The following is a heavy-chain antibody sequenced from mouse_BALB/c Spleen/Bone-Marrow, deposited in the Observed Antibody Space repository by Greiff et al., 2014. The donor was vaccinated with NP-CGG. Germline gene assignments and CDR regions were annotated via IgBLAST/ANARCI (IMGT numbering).Heavy chain of an antibody. CDR2: ISSGGST. Sequence: DVHLVESGGGLVKPGGSLKLSCAASGFTFSSYAMSWVRQTPEKRLEWVASISSGGSTYYPDSVEGRFTISRDNARNILYLQMSSLRSEDTAMYYCARVEDGYYVRAMDYWGQGTSVTVSS. CDR1: GFTFSSYA. CDR3: ARVEDGYYVRAMDY. D-gene: IGHD2-3*01. V-gene: IGHV5-6-5*01. J-gene: IGHJ4*01.